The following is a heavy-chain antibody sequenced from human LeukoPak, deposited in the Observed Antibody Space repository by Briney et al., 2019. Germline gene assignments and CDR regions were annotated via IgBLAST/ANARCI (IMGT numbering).Heavy chain of an antibody. CDR2: ISYDGSNK. Sequence: PGGSLRLSCAASGFTFSSYAIHWVRQAPGKGLEWVALISYDGSNKYYADSVMGRFTISRDNSKNTLYLQVNSLRPEDTAVYYCARDYYGSGSLPDYWGQGTLVTVSS. V-gene: IGHV3-30*04. CDR1: GFTFSSYA. J-gene: IGHJ4*02. D-gene: IGHD3-10*01. CDR3: ARDYYGSGSLPDY.